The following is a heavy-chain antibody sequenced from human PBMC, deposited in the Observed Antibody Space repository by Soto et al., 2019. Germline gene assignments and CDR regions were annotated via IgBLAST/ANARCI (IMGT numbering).Heavy chain of an antibody. V-gene: IGHV3-23*01. D-gene: IGHD3-16*02. CDR3: AKDPDRYDYVWGTYRYIDH. CDR2: ISTSGGRP. CDR1: GITFSNYA. Sequence: GSLRLSCTASGITFSNYAMSWVRQAPRNGLEWVSSISTSGGRPYYADSVKGRFTISRDNSKTTLYLQMTSLRVEDTAVYYCAKDPDRYDYVWGTYRYIDHWGQGTLVTVSS. J-gene: IGHJ4*02.